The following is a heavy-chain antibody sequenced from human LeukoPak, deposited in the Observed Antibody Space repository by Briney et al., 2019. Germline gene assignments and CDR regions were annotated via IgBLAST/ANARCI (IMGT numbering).Heavy chain of an antibody. D-gene: IGHD1-26*01. Sequence: GSLRLPCSALGFAFTDYGMHWVRQATGGGLEWVSSIGKAGDTYYADSVKGRFTISRENANNHFYLQMNSLRAGDTAAYFCASLGDSIYWGQGTLVTVSS. V-gene: IGHV3-13*01. CDR2: IGKAGDT. J-gene: IGHJ4*02. CDR3: ASLGDSIY. CDR1: GFAFTDYG.